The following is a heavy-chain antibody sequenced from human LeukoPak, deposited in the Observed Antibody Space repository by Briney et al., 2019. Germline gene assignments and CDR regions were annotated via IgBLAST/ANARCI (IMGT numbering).Heavy chain of an antibody. Sequence: PSETLSLTCAVYGGSFSGYYWTRIRQPPGRGLEWIGEINHSGSTNYNPSLKSRVTISVDTSKNQFSLKLSSVTAADTAVYYCARNPVEMTTVTPFDYWGQGTLVTVSS. V-gene: IGHV4-34*01. CDR1: GGSFSGYY. D-gene: IGHD4-17*01. CDR2: INHSGST. J-gene: IGHJ4*02. CDR3: ARNPVEMTTVTPFDY.